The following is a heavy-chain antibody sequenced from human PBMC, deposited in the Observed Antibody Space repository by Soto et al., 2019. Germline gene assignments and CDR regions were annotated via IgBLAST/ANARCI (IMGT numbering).Heavy chain of an antibody. CDR3: ATYDYIWGNTRYRWAY. CDR1: GLTLSDSW. CDR2: IKTKREGGTT. D-gene: IGHD3-16*01. J-gene: IGHJ4*02. Sequence: NPGGSLRLSCAASGLTLSDSWMSWVRQAPGRGLEWIGRIKTKREGGTTDYGAPVKGRFSISTDESANTLYLQMNSLKTEDTAVYYCATYDYIWGNTRYRWAYWGQGTPVTVSS. V-gene: IGHV3-15*01.